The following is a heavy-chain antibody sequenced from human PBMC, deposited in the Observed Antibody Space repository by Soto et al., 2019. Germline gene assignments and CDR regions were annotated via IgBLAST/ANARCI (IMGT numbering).Heavy chain of an antibody. CDR2: IYYSGST. CDR1: GGSISSYY. D-gene: IGHD3-10*01. CDR3: ARYGSWPDNWFDP. J-gene: IGHJ5*02. V-gene: IGHV4-59*01. Sequence: QVQLQESGPGLVKPSETLSLTCTVSGGSISSYYWSWIRQPPGKGLEWIGYIYYSGSTNYNPSLKSRVPISVDTSMNQFSLKLSSVTAADTAVYYCARYGSWPDNWFDPWGQGTLVTVSS.